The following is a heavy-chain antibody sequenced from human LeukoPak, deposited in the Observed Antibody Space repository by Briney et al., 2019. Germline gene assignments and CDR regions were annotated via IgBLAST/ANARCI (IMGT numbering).Heavy chain of an antibody. J-gene: IGHJ5*02. CDR1: GFTFSDYY. CDR2: ISSSGSTI. D-gene: IGHD4-17*01. Sequence: GRSLRLSCAASGFTFSDYYMSWIRQAPGKGLEWVSYISSSGSTIHYADSVKGRFTISRDNAKNSLYLQMNSLRAEDTAVYYCARGVAVTTDWFDPWGQGTLVTVSS. V-gene: IGHV3-11*01. CDR3: ARGVAVTTDWFDP.